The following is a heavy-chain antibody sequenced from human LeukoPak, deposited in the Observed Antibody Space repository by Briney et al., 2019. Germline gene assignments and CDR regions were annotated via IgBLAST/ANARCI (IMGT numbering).Heavy chain of an antibody. CDR2: IYHSGST. CDR1: GGSISSGGYS. V-gene: IGHV4-30-2*01. D-gene: IGHD6-13*01. Sequence: SETLPLTCAVSGGSISSGGYSWSWIRQPPGKGLEWIGYIYHSGSTYYNPSLKSRVTISVDRSKNQFSLKLSSVTAADTAVYYCARAGSGIAAAAPKGFDPWGQGTLVTVSS. J-gene: IGHJ5*02. CDR3: ARAGSGIAAAAPKGFDP.